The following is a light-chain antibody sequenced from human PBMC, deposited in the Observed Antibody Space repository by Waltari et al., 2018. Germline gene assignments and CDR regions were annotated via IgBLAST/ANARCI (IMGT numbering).Light chain of an antibody. Sequence: QSALTQPRSVSGSPGQSVTISCTGTSSDVGGYNYVSWYQQHPGKAPKLMIYDVSKRPSGVPDRFSGSKSGNTASLTISGLQAEDEADYYYCSYAGSYWVFGGGTKLTVL. CDR2: DVS. V-gene: IGLV2-11*01. CDR1: SSDVGGYNY. CDR3: CSYAGSYWV. J-gene: IGLJ3*02.